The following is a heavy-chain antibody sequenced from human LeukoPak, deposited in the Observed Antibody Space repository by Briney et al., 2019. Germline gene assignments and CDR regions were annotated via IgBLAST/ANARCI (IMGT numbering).Heavy chain of an antibody. CDR3: ACERLWGFRELPNLEPPAAGFDY. V-gene: IGHV4-34*01. D-gene: IGHD3-10*01. J-gene: IGHJ4*02. CDR2: INHSGST. CDR1: GLSFSGYY. Sequence: SETLSLTCAVYGLSFSGYYWSWSRQPPGKGRDWIGEINHSGSTNSNPSLKSRVTISVDTPKNPFSLKLSSVTAADTAVYYCACERLWGFRELPNLEPPAAGFDYWGQGTLVTVSS.